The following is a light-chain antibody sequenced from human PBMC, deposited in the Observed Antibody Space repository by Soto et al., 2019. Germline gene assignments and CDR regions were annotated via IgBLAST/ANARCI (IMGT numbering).Light chain of an antibody. V-gene: IGKV1-5*03. CDR1: QTISSW. J-gene: IGKJ1*01. Sequence: DIQMTQSPSTLSGSVGDRVTITCRASQTISSWLAWYQQEPGKAPKLLIYKASTLKSGVPSRFSGSGSGTEFTLTISSLQPDDFATYYFQHYNSFSEALGQGTQVELK. CDR3: QHYNSFSEA. CDR2: KAS.